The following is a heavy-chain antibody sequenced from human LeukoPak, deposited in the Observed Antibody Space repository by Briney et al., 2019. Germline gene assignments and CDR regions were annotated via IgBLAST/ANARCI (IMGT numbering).Heavy chain of an antibody. D-gene: IGHD1-20*01. V-gene: IGHV3-13*04. Sequence: GGSLRLSCAASGFTFSSYDMHWVRQATGKGLEWVSAIETPGDTHYAGSVKGRFTISRDNDKNSLFLQMNSLRAGDTAVYYCARDLTGENAFDIWGQGTMVTVSS. J-gene: IGHJ3*02. CDR1: GFTFSSYD. CDR2: IETPGDT. CDR3: ARDLTGENAFDI.